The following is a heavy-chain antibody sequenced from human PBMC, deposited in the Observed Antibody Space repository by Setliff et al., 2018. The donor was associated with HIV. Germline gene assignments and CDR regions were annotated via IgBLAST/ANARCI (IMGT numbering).Heavy chain of an antibody. Sequence: GSLRLSCAASGFTLSNAWMSWVRQAPGKGLEWVGRIKSKTDGGTTDYVTPVKGRFTISRDDSKNTLYLQMNSLKTEDTAVYYCARSGWFYYDSSGSYYDGGHWFAPWGQGTLVTVSS. J-gene: IGHJ5*01. D-gene: IGHD3-22*01. CDR1: GFTLSNAW. CDR2: IKSKTDGGTT. CDR3: ARSGWFYYDSSGSYYDGGHWFAP. V-gene: IGHV3-15*01.